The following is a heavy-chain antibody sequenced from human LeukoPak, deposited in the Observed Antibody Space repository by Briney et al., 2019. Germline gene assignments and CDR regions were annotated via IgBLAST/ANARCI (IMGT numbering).Heavy chain of an antibody. V-gene: IGHV4-61*08. CDR3: AREDITGTASYFVY. CDR1: GGSVSSGGFY. J-gene: IGHJ4*02. D-gene: IGHD1-7*01. CDR2: IYYSGST. Sequence: SETLSLTCTVSGGSVSSGGFYWTWIRQPPGKGLEWIGYIYYSGSTNYTPSLRSRLTISVDTSENQFSLKLSSVTAADTAVYYCAREDITGTASYFVYWGQGTLVTVSS.